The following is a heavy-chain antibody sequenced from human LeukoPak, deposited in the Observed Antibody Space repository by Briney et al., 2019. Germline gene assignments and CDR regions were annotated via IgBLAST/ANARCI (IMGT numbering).Heavy chain of an antibody. J-gene: IGHJ4*02. Sequence: SETLSLTCTVSGGSISSYYWSWIRQPPGKGLEWIGYIYTSRSTNYNPSLKSRVTISVDTSKNQFSLKLSSVTAADTAVYYCAGGPTVTPDYWGQGTLVTVSS. CDR3: AGGPTVTPDY. CDR1: GGSISSYY. V-gene: IGHV4-4*09. D-gene: IGHD4-23*01. CDR2: IYTSRST.